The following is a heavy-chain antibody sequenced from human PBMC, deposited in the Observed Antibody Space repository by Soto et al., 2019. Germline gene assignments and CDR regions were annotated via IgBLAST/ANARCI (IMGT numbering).Heavy chain of an antibody. CDR1: GFTFSSYG. Sequence: QVQLVESGGGVVQPGRSLRLSCAASGFTFSSYGMRWVRQAPGKGLEWVAVIWYDGSNKYYADSVKGRFTISRDNSKNTLYLQMNSLRAEDTAVYYCAREAEENDYSSHWFDPWGQGTLVTVSS. D-gene: IGHD4-4*01. V-gene: IGHV3-33*01. J-gene: IGHJ5*02. CDR3: AREAEENDYSSHWFDP. CDR2: IWYDGSNK.